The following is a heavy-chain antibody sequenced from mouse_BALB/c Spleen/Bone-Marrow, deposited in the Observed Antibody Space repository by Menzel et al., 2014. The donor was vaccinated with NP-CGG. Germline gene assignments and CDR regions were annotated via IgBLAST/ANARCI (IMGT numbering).Heavy chain of an antibody. J-gene: IGHJ2*01. Sequence: VQLKDSGGGLVQPGGSLKLSCAASGFDLSRYWMSWVRQAPGKGLEWIGEINPDSSTINYTPSLKDKFIISRDNAKNTLYLQMSKVRSGDTALYYCARRWDVYYFDYWGQSTTLTVSS. CDR2: INPDSSTI. CDR1: GFDLSRYW. V-gene: IGHV4-1*02. D-gene: IGHD4-1*01. CDR3: ARRWDVYYFDY.